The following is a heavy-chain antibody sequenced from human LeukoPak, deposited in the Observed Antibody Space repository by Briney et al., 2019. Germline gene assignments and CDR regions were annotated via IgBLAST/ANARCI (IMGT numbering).Heavy chain of an antibody. CDR1: GFTFSSYH. D-gene: IGHD1-20*01. CDR3: ARGTNWSPLDFDY. V-gene: IGHV3-21*04. J-gene: IGHJ4*02. CDR2: ISSDSSSFK. Sequence: GGSLRLSCAASGFTFSSYHFHWVRQAPGKGLEWVSSISSDSSSFKYYAHSVQGRFTISRDNARNSMYLQMNSLRAEDAAVYYCARGTNWSPLDFDYWGQGSLVTVSS.